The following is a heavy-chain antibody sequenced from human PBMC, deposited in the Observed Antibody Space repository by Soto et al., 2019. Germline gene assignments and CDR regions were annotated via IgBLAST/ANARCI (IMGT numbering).Heavy chain of an antibody. CDR1: GFTFSSYA. J-gene: IGHJ4*02. Sequence: GGSLRLSCAASGFTFSSYAMSWVRQAPGKGLEWVSAISGSGGSTYYADSVKGRFTISRDNSKNKLYLQMNSLRAEDTAVYYCAKDFHVRQWLVRDYWGQGTLVTVSS. V-gene: IGHV3-23*01. CDR3: AKDFHVRQWLVRDY. D-gene: IGHD6-19*01. CDR2: ISGSGGST.